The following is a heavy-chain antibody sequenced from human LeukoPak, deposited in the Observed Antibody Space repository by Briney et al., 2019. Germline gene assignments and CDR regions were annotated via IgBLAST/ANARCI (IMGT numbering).Heavy chain of an antibody. CDR3: AKGSSGAFDI. CDR2: IYSGGST. Sequence: PGGSLRLSCAASEFSVGSNYMTWVRQAPGKGLEWVSVIYSGGSTYYADSVKGRFTISRDNSKNTLYLQMNSLRAEDTAVYYCAKGSSGAFDIWGQGTMVTVSS. V-gene: IGHV3-66*01. J-gene: IGHJ3*02. CDR1: EFSVGSNY.